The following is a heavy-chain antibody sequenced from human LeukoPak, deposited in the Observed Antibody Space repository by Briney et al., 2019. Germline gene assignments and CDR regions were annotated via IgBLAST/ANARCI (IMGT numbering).Heavy chain of an antibody. Sequence: PGGSLRLSCAASGFTVSSNYMSWVRQAPGKGLEWVSVIYSGGSTYYADSVKGRFTISRDNSKNTLYLQMNSLRAEDTAVYYCAREVTYYDILTGYTRGYYFDYWGQGTLVTVSS. CDR3: AREVTYYDILTGYTRGYYFDY. V-gene: IGHV3-53*01. CDR2: IYSGGST. D-gene: IGHD3-9*01. CDR1: GFTVSSNY. J-gene: IGHJ4*02.